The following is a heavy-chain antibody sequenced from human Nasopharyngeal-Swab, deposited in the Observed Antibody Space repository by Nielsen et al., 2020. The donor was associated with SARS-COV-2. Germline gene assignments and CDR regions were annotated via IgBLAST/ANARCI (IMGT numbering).Heavy chain of an antibody. V-gene: IGHV3-21*01. Sequence: GESLKISCAASGFTFSSYSMNWVRQAPGKGLEWVSSISSSSSYIYYADSVKGRFTISRDNAKNSLYLQMNSLRAEDTAVYYCARGLWFDPWGQGTLVTVSS. CDR3: ARGLWFDP. CDR1: GFTFSSYS. CDR2: ISSSSSYI. J-gene: IGHJ5*02.